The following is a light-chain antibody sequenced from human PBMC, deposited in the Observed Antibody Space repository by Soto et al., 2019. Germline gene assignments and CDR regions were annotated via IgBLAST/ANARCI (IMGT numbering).Light chain of an antibody. V-gene: IGKV3-11*01. CDR3: QQRSNWPPIT. CDR1: QSVSSY. Sequence: EIVLTHSPATLSLSPGERATLSCRASQSVSSYLAWYQQKPGQAPRLLIYAASNRATDIPARFSGSGSGTDFTLTISSLEPEDFAVYYCQQRSNWPPITFGQGTRLEIK. J-gene: IGKJ5*01. CDR2: AAS.